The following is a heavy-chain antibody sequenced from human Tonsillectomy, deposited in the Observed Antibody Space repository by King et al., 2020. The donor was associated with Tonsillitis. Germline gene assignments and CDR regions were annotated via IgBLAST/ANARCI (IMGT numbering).Heavy chain of an antibody. CDR1: GGSFSGYY. V-gene: IGHV4-34*01. CDR2: INHSGST. Sequence: VQLQQWGAGLLKPSETLSLTCAVYGGSFSGYYWSWIRQPPGKGLEWIGEINHSGSTNYNPSLKSRVTISVDTPKNQFSLKLSSVTAADTAVYYCATFWGYGVYWGQGTLVTVSS. D-gene: IGHD7-27*01. CDR3: ATFWGYGVY. J-gene: IGHJ4*02.